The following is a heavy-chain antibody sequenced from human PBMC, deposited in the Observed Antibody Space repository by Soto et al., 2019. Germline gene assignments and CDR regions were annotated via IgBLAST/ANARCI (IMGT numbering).Heavy chain of an antibody. V-gene: IGHV3-72*01. D-gene: IGHD3-10*01. J-gene: IGHJ4*02. CDR2: IRSKAKGYTT. CDR3: ARGGKDHLTHYFIDY. Sequence: EVQLVESGGGLVQPGGSLRVSCVVSGFTLSDHYMDWVRQAPGKGLEWIGRIRSKAKGYTTEYAASVQGRFVISRDDSRSSIYLQMNSLETDDTAVYYCARGGKDHLTHYFIDYWGQGTLVTVSS. CDR1: GFTLSDHY.